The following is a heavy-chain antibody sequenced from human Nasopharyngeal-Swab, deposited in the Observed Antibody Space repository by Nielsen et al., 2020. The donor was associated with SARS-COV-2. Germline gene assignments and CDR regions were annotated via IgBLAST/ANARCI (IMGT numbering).Heavy chain of an antibody. V-gene: IGHV4-30-4*01. D-gene: IGHD4-17*01. CDR2: IYYSGTT. J-gene: IGHJ4*02. Sequence: LRLSCTVSGGSISSGDYYWSWIRQPPGKGLEWIGYIYYSGTTYYNPSLESRVTISLDTSKNQFSLKLSSVTAADTAVYYCARVGTTVTTPVDYWGLGTLVTVSS. CDR3: ARVGTTVTTPVDY. CDR1: GGSISSGDYY.